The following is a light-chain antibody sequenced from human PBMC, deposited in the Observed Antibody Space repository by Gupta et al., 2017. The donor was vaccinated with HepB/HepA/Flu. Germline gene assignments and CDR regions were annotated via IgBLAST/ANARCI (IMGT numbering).Light chain of an antibody. CDR2: DVN. V-gene: IGLV2-14*01. Sequence: QSALTQPAPVSGSPGTSITISCTGTSGDIGVYNYVSWYQQHPGIAPKLMSYDVNNRPSGVSTRCSGSKSGTTASLTISGLQAEDDAYYYCSSYRDTTIWLFGGGTKVTVL. CDR3: SSYRDTTIWL. CDR1: SGDIGVYNY. J-gene: IGLJ3*02.